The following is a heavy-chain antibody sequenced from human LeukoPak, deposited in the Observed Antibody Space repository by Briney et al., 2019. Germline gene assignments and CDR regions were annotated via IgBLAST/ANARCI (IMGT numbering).Heavy chain of an antibody. D-gene: IGHD1-1*01. V-gene: IGHV3-73*01. Sequence: GGSLRLSCAASGFTFSGSAMHWVRQASGKGLEWVGRIRSKANSYATAYAASVKGRFTISRDDSKNTAYLQMNSLKTEDTAVYYCTRHSVYNWSDILDYWGQGTLVTVSS. CDR1: GFTFSGSA. J-gene: IGHJ4*02. CDR2: IRSKANSYAT. CDR3: TRHSVYNWSDILDY.